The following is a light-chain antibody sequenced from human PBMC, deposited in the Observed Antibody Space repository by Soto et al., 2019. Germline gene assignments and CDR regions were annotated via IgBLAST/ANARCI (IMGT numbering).Light chain of an antibody. CDR3: TSYTTGSTLV. CDR1: SSDVGGYNY. Sequence: QSALTQPASVSGSPGQSITISCTGTSSDVGGYNYVSWYQQYPGKAPKLMIYDVSNRPSGVSNRFSGSKSGNTASLTISGLQADDEADYYCTSYTTGSTLVFGTGTKLTVL. J-gene: IGLJ1*01. V-gene: IGLV2-14*01. CDR2: DVS.